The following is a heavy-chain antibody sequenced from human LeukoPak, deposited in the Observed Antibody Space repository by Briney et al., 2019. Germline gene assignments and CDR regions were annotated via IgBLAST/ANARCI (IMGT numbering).Heavy chain of an antibody. CDR2: IYHSGST. CDR3: ARDSYGDYGGDY. D-gene: IGHD4-17*01. V-gene: IGHV4-39*07. CDR1: GGSISSSSYY. Sequence: PSETLSLTCTVSGGSISSSSYYWGWIRQPPGKGLEWIGSIYHSGSTYYNPSLKSRVTISVDTSKNQFSLKLSSVTAADTAVYYCARDSYGDYGGDYWGQGTLVTVSS. J-gene: IGHJ4*02.